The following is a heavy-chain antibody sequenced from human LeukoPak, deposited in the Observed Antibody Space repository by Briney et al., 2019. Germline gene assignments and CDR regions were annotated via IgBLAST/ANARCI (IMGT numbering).Heavy chain of an antibody. J-gene: IGHJ4*02. CDR3: ARLGPAAGTSFDY. CDR2: ISYSGST. Sequence: SETLSLTCTVSAGSISNCYWSWIRQPPGKGLEWIGYISYSGSTNYNPSLKSRVTISVDTSKNQFSLKLSSVTAADTAVYYCARLGPAAGTSFDYWGQGTLVTVSP. CDR1: AGSISNCY. D-gene: IGHD6-13*01. V-gene: IGHV4-59*08.